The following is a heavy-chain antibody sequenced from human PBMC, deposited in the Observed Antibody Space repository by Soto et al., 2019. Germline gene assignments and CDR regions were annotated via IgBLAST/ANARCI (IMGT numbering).Heavy chain of an antibody. D-gene: IGHD2-15*01. V-gene: IGHV4-59*01. CDR2: VYYTGST. CDR3: ASALYCSGGSCSFDP. CDR1: GGSISTYY. Sequence: PSETLSLTCTVSGGSISTYYWSWIRQPPGKGLEWIGYVYYTGSTNYNPSLKSRVTISIDTSKNQFSLKLPSVTAADTAVYYCASALYCSGGSCSFDPWGQGTLVTVSS. J-gene: IGHJ5*02.